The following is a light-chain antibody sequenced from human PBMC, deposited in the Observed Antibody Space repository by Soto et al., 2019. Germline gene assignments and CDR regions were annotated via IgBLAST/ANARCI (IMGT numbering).Light chain of an antibody. CDR3: KQYGNITKL. CDR1: QDIRNY. J-gene: IGKJ1*01. Sequence: DIQMTQSPSSLSASVGERVTITCQASQDIRNYLNWYQQKPGKSPKLLIYAASNLGTGIPSRFSGSVSVTDFNFTISSLKHKDIATYYCKQYGNITKLFGQGTKVEIK. CDR2: AAS. V-gene: IGKV1-33*01.